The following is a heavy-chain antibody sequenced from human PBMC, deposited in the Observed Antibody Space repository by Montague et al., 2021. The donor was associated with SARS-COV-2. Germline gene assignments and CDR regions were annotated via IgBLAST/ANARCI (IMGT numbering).Heavy chain of an antibody. D-gene: IGHD5-12*01. J-gene: IGHJ4*02. CDR1: GGSISSSSYY. Sequence: SETLSLTCTVSGGSISSSSYYWGWIRQPPGKGLEWIGSIYYSGSTYYNPSLKSRVTISVDTSKNQFSLKLSSVTAADTAVYYCARHEGQWLRLYPYYLDYWGQRTLVTVSS. V-gene: IGHV4-39*01. CDR3: ARHEGQWLRLYPYYLDY. CDR2: IYYSGST.